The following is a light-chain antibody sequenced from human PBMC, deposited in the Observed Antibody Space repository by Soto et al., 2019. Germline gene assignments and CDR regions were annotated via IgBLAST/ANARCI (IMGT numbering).Light chain of an antibody. CDR3: HQPISFPFA. CDR1: QDLSSW. CDR2: AAS. Sequence: DIQMTQSPSSVSASVGDRVTITCRASQDLSSWLAWYQQKPGKAPKLLISAASSLQSGVPSRFSGSGSGTDFSLTIGCLQTEDFATYYCHQPISFPFAFGQGARLVIK. J-gene: IGKJ5*01. V-gene: IGKV1D-12*01.